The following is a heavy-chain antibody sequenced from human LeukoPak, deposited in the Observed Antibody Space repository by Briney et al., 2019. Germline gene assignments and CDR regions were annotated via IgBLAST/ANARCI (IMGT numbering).Heavy chain of an antibody. CDR1: GGSISSSSYY. V-gene: IGHV4-39*07. Sequence: SETLSLTCTVSGGSISSSSYYWGWIRQPPGKGLEWIGSIYYSGSTYYNPSLKSRITISVDTSKNQFSLKLSSVTAADTAVYYCARGLSGGVPAAIFDYWGQGTLVTVSS. J-gene: IGHJ4*02. CDR3: ARGLSGGVPAAIFDY. D-gene: IGHD2-2*01. CDR2: IYYSGST.